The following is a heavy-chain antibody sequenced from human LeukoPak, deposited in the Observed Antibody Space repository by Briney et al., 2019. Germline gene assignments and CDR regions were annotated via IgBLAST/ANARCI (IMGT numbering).Heavy chain of an antibody. J-gene: IGHJ4*02. CDR2: ISSTSGYI. Sequence: GGSLRLSCAASGFTFSTYAVNWVRQAPGTGLEWVSYISSTSGYIYYADSVKGRFTISRDNAKNSLYLQMNSLRAEDTAVYFCARDKRGYSYGNTDSWGQGTLVTVSS. CDR3: ARDKRGYSYGNTDS. D-gene: IGHD5-18*01. V-gene: IGHV3-21*05. CDR1: GFTFSTYA.